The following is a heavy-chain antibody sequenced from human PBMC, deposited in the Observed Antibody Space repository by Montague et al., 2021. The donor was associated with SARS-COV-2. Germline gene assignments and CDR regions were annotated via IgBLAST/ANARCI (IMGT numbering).Heavy chain of an antibody. CDR3: ARHGCGSGGHGCGFDP. CDR1: GGAMSSYY. V-gene: IGHV4-59*08. J-gene: IGHJ5*02. Sequence: SETLSLTCTVSGGAMSSYYWSWIRQPPGKGLEWIGYIDYSGSTNYNPSLKSRVTISVDTSKNKISLKLSSVTAADTAAYFCARHGCGSGGHGCGFDPWGQGTTVTVSS. CDR2: IDYSGST. D-gene: IGHD2-21*01.